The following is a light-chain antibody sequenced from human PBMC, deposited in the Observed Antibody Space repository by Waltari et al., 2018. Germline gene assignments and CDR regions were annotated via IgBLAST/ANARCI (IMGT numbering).Light chain of an antibody. V-gene: IGKV1-5*01. CDR3: QQYSSFST. J-gene: IGKJ1*01. Sequence: DIQMTQSPSMLSASVGDRVTITCRASQTIRGWLAWYPLKPGLAPKLLLYEASNLGGGVPSRFSGSGFGTNFTLTISSLQPDDFATYYCQQYSSFSTFGLGTKV. CDR1: QTIRGW. CDR2: EAS.